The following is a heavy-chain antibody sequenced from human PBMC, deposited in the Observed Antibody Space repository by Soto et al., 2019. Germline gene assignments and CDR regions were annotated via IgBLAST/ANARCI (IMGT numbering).Heavy chain of an antibody. CDR1: GYSFTSYW. CDR2: IDPSDSYT. Sequence: PGESLKISCQGSGYSFTSYWISWVRQMPGKGLEWMGRIDPSDSYTNYSPSFQGHVTISADKSISTAYLQWSSLKASDTAMYYCARLKGSSWKRNGMDVWGQGTTVTVSS. J-gene: IGHJ6*02. CDR3: ARLKGSSWKRNGMDV. D-gene: IGHD6-13*01. V-gene: IGHV5-10-1*01.